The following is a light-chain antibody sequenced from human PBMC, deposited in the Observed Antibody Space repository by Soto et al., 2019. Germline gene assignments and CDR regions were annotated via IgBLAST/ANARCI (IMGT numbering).Light chain of an antibody. CDR1: HSVSSD. CDR2: GAS. J-gene: IGKJ5*01. V-gene: IGKV3-15*01. Sequence: TESPSTLSVSPGERATLSCRASHSVSSDLAWYQQKPGQAPRLLIYGASTRAIGIPARFSGSGSGTEFTLNISSLQSEDFAVYYCQQSHKWAHTFAQGTRLEI. CDR3: QQSHKWAHT.